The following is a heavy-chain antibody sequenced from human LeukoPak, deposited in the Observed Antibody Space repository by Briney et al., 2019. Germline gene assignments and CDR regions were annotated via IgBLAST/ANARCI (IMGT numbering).Heavy chain of an antibody. CDR1: GFTFDNNA. Sequence: SLRLSCAASGFTFDNNAMSWVRQAPGKGLEWVSGISWNSGSIGYADSVKGRFTISRDNARNSLYLQMNRLRDEDTALYYCTNDMGGRRSYYLSAAFDIWGEGTMVTVSS. CDR2: ISWNSGSI. CDR3: TNDMGGRRSYYLSAAFDI. D-gene: IGHD3-10*01. J-gene: IGHJ3*02. V-gene: IGHV3-9*01.